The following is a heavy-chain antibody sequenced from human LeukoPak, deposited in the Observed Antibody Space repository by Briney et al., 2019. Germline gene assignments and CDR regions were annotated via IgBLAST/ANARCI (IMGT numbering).Heavy chain of an antibody. D-gene: IGHD3-3*01. J-gene: IGHJ4*02. CDR1: GGSFSGYY. V-gene: IGHV4-34*01. Sequence: PSETLSLTCAVYGGSFSGYYWSWIRRPPGKGLEWIGEINHSGSTNYNPSLKSRVTISVDTSKNQFSLKLSSVTAADTAVYYCASHPGWLLSNYFDYWGQGTLVTVSS. CDR2: INHSGST. CDR3: ASHPGWLLSNYFDY.